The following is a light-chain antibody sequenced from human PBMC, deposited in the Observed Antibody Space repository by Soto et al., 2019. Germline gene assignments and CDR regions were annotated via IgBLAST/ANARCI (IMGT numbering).Light chain of an antibody. CDR3: QQYDNSCT. V-gene: IGKV3-20*01. Sequence: VVLTQSPGTLSVSPGERATLSCRASQSVSTTYLAWYQQKPGQTPRLLIFGASNRAIGIPDRFSGSGSGTDFTLTISRLEPEDFAVYYCQQYDNSCTFGPGTKVDIK. CDR2: GAS. CDR1: QSVSTTY. J-gene: IGKJ3*01.